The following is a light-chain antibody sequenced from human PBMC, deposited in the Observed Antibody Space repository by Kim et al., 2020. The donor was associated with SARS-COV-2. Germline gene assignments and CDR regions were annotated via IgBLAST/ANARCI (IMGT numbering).Light chain of an antibody. J-gene: IGLJ3*02. CDR1: SSNIGSNY. Sequence: GQRVTISGSGSSSNIGSNYVYWYQQLPGTAPKLRIYRNNQRPSGVPDRFSGSKSGTSASLAISGLRSEDEADYYCAAWDDSLSGRVFGGGTKLTVL. CDR3: AAWDDSLSGRV. V-gene: IGLV1-47*01. CDR2: RNN.